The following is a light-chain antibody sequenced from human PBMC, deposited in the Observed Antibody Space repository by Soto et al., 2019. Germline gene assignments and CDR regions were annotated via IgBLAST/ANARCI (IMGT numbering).Light chain of an antibody. V-gene: IGKV3-11*01. Sequence: EIVLTQSPATLSLSPGERGTLSCRASESVTTYLAWYQQKPGQAPRLLVYDVSNRATGIPARFSDGGSGTDFTLTISNLEPEDFAVYYCQQRSDWPWTFGQGTKVEIK. CDR2: DVS. CDR3: QQRSDWPWT. CDR1: ESVTTY. J-gene: IGKJ1*01.